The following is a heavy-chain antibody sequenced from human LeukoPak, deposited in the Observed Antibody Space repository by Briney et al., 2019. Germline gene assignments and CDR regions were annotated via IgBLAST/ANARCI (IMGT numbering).Heavy chain of an antibody. CDR1: GGSISSGSYY. CDR2: IYTSGST. D-gene: IGHD4-17*01. J-gene: IGHJ4*02. V-gene: IGHV4-61*02. CDR3: ARGTGYYGDCFDY. Sequence: SQTLSLTCTDSGGSISSGSYYWSWIRQPAGKGLEWIGRIYTSGSTNYNPSLKSRVTISVDTSKNQFSLKLSSVTAADTAVYYCARGTGYYGDCFDYWGQGALVAVSS.